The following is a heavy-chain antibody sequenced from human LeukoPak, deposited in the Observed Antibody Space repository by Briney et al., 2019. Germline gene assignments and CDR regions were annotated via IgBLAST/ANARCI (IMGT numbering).Heavy chain of an antibody. CDR2: ISSSGSTI. CDR3: ARAHDYYYDSSGYPCY. CDR1: GFTFSDYY. Sequence: GGSLRLSCAASGFTFSDYYMSWIRQAPGKGLEWVSYISSSGSTIYYADSVKGRFTISRDNAKNSLYLQMNSLRAGDTAVYYCARAHDYYYDSSGYPCYWGQGTLVTVSS. J-gene: IGHJ4*02. V-gene: IGHV3-11*04. D-gene: IGHD3-22*01.